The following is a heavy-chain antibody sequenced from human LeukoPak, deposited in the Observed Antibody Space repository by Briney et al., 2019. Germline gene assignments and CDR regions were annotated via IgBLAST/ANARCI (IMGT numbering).Heavy chain of an antibody. J-gene: IGHJ4*02. CDR2: IKQDGSEK. Sequence: GGSLRLSCAASGFTFSTYATHWVRQAPGKGLEWVANIKQDGSEKYYVDSVKGRFTISRDNAKNSLYLQMNSLRAEDTAVYYCARAVSDDYVWGSYWVYFDYWGQGTLVTVSS. CDR3: ARAVSDDYVWGSYWVYFDY. V-gene: IGHV3-7*01. CDR1: GFTFSTYA. D-gene: IGHD3-16*01.